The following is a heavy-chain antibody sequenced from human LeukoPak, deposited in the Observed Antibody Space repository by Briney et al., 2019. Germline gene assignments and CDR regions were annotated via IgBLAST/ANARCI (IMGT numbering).Heavy chain of an antibody. Sequence: GGSLRLSCAASGFTFSSYAMTWVRQAPGKGLEWVSAISGSGGSTYYADSVKGRFTISRDNSKNTLFLQTNSLRAEDTAVYYCAKDSIVVAGTGNFDYWGQGTLVTVSS. J-gene: IGHJ4*02. V-gene: IGHV3-23*01. D-gene: IGHD6-19*01. CDR3: AKDSIVVAGTGNFDY. CDR2: ISGSGGST. CDR1: GFTFSSYA.